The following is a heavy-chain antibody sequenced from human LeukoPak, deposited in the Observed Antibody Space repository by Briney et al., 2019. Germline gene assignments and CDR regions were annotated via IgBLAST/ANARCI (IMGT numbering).Heavy chain of an antibody. CDR2: ITRDGSST. Sequence: GGSLRLSCAASGFTVSSSWMHWVRQAPGKGLVWVSRITRDGSSTTLADSVKWQFTTRRDHAEKTLYLQMESLGDDETAVYYCARGPGYGAWRPFWGGMDVWGNGTTVIVSS. V-gene: IGHV3-74*03. D-gene: IGHD3-16*01. CDR3: ARGPGYGAWRPFWGGMDV. CDR1: GFTVSSSW. J-gene: IGHJ6*04.